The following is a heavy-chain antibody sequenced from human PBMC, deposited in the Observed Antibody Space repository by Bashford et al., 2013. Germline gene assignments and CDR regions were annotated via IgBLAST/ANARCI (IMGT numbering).Heavy chain of an antibody. J-gene: IGHJ1*01. CDR3: ARMTAVGTGYFQH. V-gene: IGHV1-8*01. CDR2: MNPISGNT. Sequence: WVRQAPGQGLEWMGWMNPISGNTGYAQKFQGRVTMTRDTSISTAYMELSSLESEDTAVYYCARMTAVGTGYFQHWGQGTLVTVSS. D-gene: IGHD6-13*01.